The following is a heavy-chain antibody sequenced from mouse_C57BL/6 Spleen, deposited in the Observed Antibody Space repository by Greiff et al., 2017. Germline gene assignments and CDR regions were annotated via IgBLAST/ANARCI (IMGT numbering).Heavy chain of an antibody. CDR3: ARSYSGYPIGY. Sequence: QVQLQQPGAELVMPGASVKLSCKASGYTFTSYWMHWVKQRPGQGLEWIGGIDPSDSYTNYNQKFKGKSTLTVDKSSSTAYMQLSSLTSEDSAVYYCARSYSGYPIGYWGQGTTLTGSS. CDR2: IDPSDSYT. J-gene: IGHJ2*01. CDR1: GYTFTSYW. V-gene: IGHV1-69*01. D-gene: IGHD1-1*01.